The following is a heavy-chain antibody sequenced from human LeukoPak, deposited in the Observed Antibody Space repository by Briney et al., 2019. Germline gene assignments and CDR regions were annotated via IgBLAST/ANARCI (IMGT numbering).Heavy chain of an antibody. J-gene: IGHJ4*02. D-gene: IGHD3-22*01. V-gene: IGHV5-51*01. CDR2: IYPGDSDT. Sequence: GESLQISSQGSGYSFTSYWIGWVRPMPGKGLEWMGIIYPGDSDTRYSPSFQGQVTISADKSISTAYLQWSSLKASDTAMYYCARLKYYYDSSGYYPYFDYWGQGTLVTVSS. CDR1: GYSFTSYW. CDR3: ARLKYYYDSSGYYPYFDY.